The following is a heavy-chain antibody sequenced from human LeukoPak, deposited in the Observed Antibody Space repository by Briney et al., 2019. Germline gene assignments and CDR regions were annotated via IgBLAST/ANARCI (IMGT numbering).Heavy chain of an antibody. CDR3: ARGLPMASLFFDS. D-gene: IGHD3-10*01. Sequence: PSETLSLTCTVSGGSISSNYWSWMRQPPGKGLEWIGYLYSSGSSNYNPSFKSRVTMSLDTSKNEFSLKLTSVTAADTAVYFCARGLPMASLFFDSWGQGILVIVSS. J-gene: IGHJ4*02. CDR1: GGSISSNY. CDR2: LYSSGSS. V-gene: IGHV4-59*01.